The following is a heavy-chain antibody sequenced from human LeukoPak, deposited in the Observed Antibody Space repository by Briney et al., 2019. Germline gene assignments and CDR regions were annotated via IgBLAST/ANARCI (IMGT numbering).Heavy chain of an antibody. CDR1: GYTLTGYY. V-gene: IGHV1-2*02. Sequence: ASVKVSCKASGYTLTGYYMHWVRQAPGQGLEWMGWINPNSGGTNYAQKFQGRVTMTRDTSISTAYMELSRLRSDDTAVYYCARVAAAEYWFDPWGQGTLVTVSS. CDR3: ARVAAAEYWFDP. D-gene: IGHD6-13*01. CDR2: INPNSGGT. J-gene: IGHJ5*02.